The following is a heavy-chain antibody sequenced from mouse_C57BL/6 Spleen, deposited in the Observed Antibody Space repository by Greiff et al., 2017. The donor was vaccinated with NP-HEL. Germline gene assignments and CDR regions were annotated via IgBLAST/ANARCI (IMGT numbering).Heavy chain of an antibody. CDR2: IYPGDGDT. CDR3: ANIYYDYDGGFAY. J-gene: IGHJ3*01. CDR1: GYAFSSSW. Sequence: VQLQQSGPELVKPGASVKISCKASGYAFSSSWMNWVKQRPGKGLEWIGRIYPGDGDTNYNGKFKGKATLTADKSSSTAYMQLSSLTSEDSAVYFCANIYYDYDGGFAYWGQGTLVTVSA. D-gene: IGHD2-4*01. V-gene: IGHV1-82*01.